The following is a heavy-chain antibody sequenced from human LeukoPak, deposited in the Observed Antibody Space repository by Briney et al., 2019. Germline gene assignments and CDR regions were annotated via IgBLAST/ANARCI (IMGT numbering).Heavy chain of an antibody. CDR1: GGSISSYY. D-gene: IGHD5-24*01. Sequence: SETLSLTCTVSGGSISSYYWSWIRQPPGKGLEWIGYIYYSGSTNYNPSLKSRVTISVDTSKNQFSLKLTSVTAADTAVYFCARVEMSTFDLWGQGTLVTVSS. CDR2: IYYSGST. J-gene: IGHJ4*02. V-gene: IGHV4-59*08. CDR3: ARVEMSTFDL.